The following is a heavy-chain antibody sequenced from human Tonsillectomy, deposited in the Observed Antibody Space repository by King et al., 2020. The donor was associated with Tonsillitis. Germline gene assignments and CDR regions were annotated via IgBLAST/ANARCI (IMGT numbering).Heavy chain of an antibody. V-gene: IGHV4-39*07. CDR1: GGSSGSSNYF. Sequence: QLQESGPGLVKPSETLSLTCSVSGGSSGSSNYFWGWIRQPPGKGLEWIGSVYYSGGTYYNPSLESRVAISVDTSKNQFSLKVSSVTAADTAVYFCARVSSWGLVDSWGQGTLVTVSS. D-gene: IGHD2-2*01. CDR3: ARVSSWGLVDS. CDR2: VYYSGGT. J-gene: IGHJ4*02.